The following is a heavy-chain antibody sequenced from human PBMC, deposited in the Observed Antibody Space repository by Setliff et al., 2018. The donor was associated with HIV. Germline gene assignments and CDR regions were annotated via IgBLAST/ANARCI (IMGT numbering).Heavy chain of an antibody. D-gene: IGHD3-3*01. CDR2: IWYDDTNK. V-gene: IGHV3-33*01. Sequence: PGGSLRLSCAASGFTFNNYGIHWVRQAPGKGLEWVAVIWYDDTNKYYADSVRGRFTISRDKSKSTVYLQMNSLRTDDTAVYHCASARIPTGGVSTSLDYWGQGTQVTVSS. CDR3: ASARIPTGGVSTSLDY. J-gene: IGHJ4*02. CDR1: GFTFNNYG.